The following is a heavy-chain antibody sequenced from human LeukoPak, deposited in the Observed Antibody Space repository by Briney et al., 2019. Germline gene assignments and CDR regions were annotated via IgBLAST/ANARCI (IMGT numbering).Heavy chain of an antibody. CDR3: ARERKGSITMVRGVIRYFDY. CDR1: GFAFSNQA. V-gene: IGHV3-21*01. J-gene: IGHJ4*02. D-gene: IGHD3-10*01. CDR2: ISSSSSYI. Sequence: PGGSLRLSCAASGFAFSNQAMGWVRQASGKGLEWVSSISSSSSYIYYADSVKGRFTISRDNAKNSLYLQMNSLRAEDTAVYYCARERKGSITMVRGVIRYFDYWGQGTLVTVSS.